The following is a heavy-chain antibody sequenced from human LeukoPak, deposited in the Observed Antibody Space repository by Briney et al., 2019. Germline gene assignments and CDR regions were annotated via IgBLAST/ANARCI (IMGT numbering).Heavy chain of an antibody. V-gene: IGHV1-69*13. J-gene: IGHJ3*02. Sequence: ASVKVSCTASGGTFSSYAISWVRQAPGQGLEWMGGIIPIFGTANYAQKFQGRVTITADESTSTAYMELSRLRSEDTAVYYCAREVGATTTVDAFDNWGQGTMVTVSS. CDR1: GGTFSSYA. CDR3: AREVGATTTVDAFDN. D-gene: IGHD1-26*01. CDR2: IIPIFGTA.